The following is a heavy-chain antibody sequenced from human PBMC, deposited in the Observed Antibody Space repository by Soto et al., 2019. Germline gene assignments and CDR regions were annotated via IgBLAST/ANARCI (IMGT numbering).Heavy chain of an antibody. J-gene: IGHJ4*02. D-gene: IGHD3-22*01. V-gene: IGHV1-69*13. CDR3: ARARYYDSSGYPYYFDY. Sequence: SVKVSCKASGGTFSSYAISWVRQAPGQGLEWMGGIIPVFGTANYAQKFQGRVTITADESTSTAYMELSSLRSEDTAVYYCARARYYDSSGYPYYFDYWGQGTLVTVSS. CDR1: GGTFSSYA. CDR2: IIPVFGTA.